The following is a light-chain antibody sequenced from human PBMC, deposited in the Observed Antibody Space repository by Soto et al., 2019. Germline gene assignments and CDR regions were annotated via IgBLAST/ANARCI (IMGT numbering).Light chain of an antibody. CDR1: QSVSSSY. CDR3: QHYGSSPF. J-gene: IGKJ5*01. V-gene: IGKV3-20*01. Sequence: EIVLTQSPGTLSLSPGERATLSCRASQSVSSSYLAWYQQKPGQAPRLLIYGASTRATGIPDRFSGSGSGTDFTLTISRLEPEDFAVYYCQHYGSSPFFGQGTRLENK. CDR2: GAS.